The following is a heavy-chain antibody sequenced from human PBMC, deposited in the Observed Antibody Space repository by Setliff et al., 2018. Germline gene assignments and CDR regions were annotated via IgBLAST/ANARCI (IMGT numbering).Heavy chain of an antibody. D-gene: IGHD3-22*01. V-gene: IGHV4-34*01. J-gene: IGHJ4*02. CDR3: ARGPRYYYDSSGYSDY. Sequence: SETLSLTCAVYGGSFSGYYWSWIRQPPGKGLEWIGEINHSGSTNYNPSLKSRVTISVDTSKNQFSLKLSSVTAADTAVYYCARGPRYYYDSSGYSDYWGQGTLVTVSS. CDR2: INHSGST. CDR1: GGSFSGYY.